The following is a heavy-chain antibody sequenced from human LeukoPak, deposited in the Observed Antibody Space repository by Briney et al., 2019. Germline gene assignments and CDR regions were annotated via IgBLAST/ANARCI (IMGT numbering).Heavy chain of an antibody. V-gene: IGHV4-59*01. CDR3: ARGPYDFWSGYYTLPFDP. CDR2: IYYSGST. Sequence: SETLSLTCTVSGGSISSYYWSWIRQPPGKGLEWIGYIYYSGSTSYNPSLKSRVTISVDTSKNQFSLKLSSVTAADTAVYYCARGPYDFWSGYYTLPFDPWGQGTLVTVSS. CDR1: GGSISSYY. J-gene: IGHJ5*02. D-gene: IGHD3-3*01.